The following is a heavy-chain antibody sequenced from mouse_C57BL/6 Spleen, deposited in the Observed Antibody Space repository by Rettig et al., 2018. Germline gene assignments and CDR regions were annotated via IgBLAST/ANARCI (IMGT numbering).Heavy chain of an antibody. Sequence: QAPGQGLEWVARIRSKSNNYATYYADSVKDRFTISRDDSESMLYLQMNNLKTEDTAMYYCVRQRILYGSSLYYAMDYWGQGTSVTVSS. V-gene: IGHV10-1*01. CDR2: IRSKSNNYAT. CDR3: VRQRILYGSSLYYAMDY. J-gene: IGHJ4*01. D-gene: IGHD1-1*01.